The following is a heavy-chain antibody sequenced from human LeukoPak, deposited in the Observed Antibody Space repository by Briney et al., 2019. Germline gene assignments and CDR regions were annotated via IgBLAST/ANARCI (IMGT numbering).Heavy chain of an antibody. CDR1: GYTFTGYY. Sequence: ASVKVSCKASGYTFTGYYMHWVRQAPGQGLEWMGWISADIGNTNYAQNFQGRVTMTRDRSTSTGYMELTSLTSDDTAVYYCARDRLGYCGYGSCLLFDNWGQGTLVTVSS. V-gene: IGHV1-18*04. D-gene: IGHD2-15*01. CDR2: ISADIGNT. CDR3: ARDRLGYCGYGSCLLFDN. J-gene: IGHJ4*02.